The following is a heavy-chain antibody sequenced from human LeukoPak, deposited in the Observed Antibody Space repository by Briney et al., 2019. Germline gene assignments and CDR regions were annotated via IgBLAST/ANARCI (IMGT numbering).Heavy chain of an antibody. CDR1: GYTFTSYA. CDR2: INAGNGNT. Sequence: ASVKVSCKASGYTFTSYAMHWVGQAPGQRGEWMGWINAGNGNTKYSQKFQGRVTITRDTSASTAYMELSSLRSEDTAVYYCARDQYSSSWYPSGFDYWGQGTLVTVSS. J-gene: IGHJ4*02. D-gene: IGHD6-13*01. V-gene: IGHV1-3*01. CDR3: ARDQYSSSWYPSGFDY.